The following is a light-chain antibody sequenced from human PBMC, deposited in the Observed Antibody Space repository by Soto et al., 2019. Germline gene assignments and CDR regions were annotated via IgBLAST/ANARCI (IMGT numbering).Light chain of an antibody. CDR3: GSFTSRFTCV. CDR2: EVT. V-gene: IGLV2-14*01. CDR1: RSDVGAYNY. J-gene: IGLJ1*01. Sequence: QSALTQPASVSGSPGQSIALSCTGTRSDVGAYNYVSWYQQHQGKALQLMISEVTNRPSGVSDRFSGAKSGNTASLTISGLQAEYEADYYCGSFTSRFTCVFGTGTKGTVL.